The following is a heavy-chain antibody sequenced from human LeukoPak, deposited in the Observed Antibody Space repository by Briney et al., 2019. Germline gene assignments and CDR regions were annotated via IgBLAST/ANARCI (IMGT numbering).Heavy chain of an antibody. Sequence: GGSLRLSCAASGFTFSSYGMHWVRQAPGKGLERVAFIRYDGSNKYYADSVKGRFTISRDNSKNTLYLQMNSLRAEDTAVYYCAKDACSSTSCYGYYFDYWGQGTLVTVSS. CDR2: IRYDGSNK. CDR3: AKDACSSTSCYGYYFDY. V-gene: IGHV3-30*02. D-gene: IGHD2-2*01. J-gene: IGHJ4*02. CDR1: GFTFSSYG.